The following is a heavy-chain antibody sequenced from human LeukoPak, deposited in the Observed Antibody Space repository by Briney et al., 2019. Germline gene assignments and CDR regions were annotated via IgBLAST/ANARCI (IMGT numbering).Heavy chain of an antibody. D-gene: IGHD5-12*01. V-gene: IGHV5-51*01. J-gene: IGHJ4*02. Sequence: GESLKISCKGSGYTFSTYWIAWVRQMPGKGLEWMGIIYPDDSDTGYSPSFKGQVIISADTSINTAYLQWGSLKASDTAMYYCARGDRVEETTIITNHFDYWGQGTLVTVSS. CDR1: GYTFSTYW. CDR3: ARGDRVEETTIITNHFDY. CDR2: IYPDDSDT.